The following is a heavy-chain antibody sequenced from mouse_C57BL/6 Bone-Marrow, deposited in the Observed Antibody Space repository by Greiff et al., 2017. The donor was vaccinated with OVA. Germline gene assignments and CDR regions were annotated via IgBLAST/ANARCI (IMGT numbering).Heavy chain of an antibody. CDR3: ARGGSTMATAY. J-gene: IGHJ3*01. D-gene: IGHD2-2*01. Sequence: VQLQESGAELARPGASVKLSCKASGYTFTSYGISWVKQRTGQGLEWIGEIYPRSGNTYYNEKFKGKATLTADKSSSTAYMERRSLTSEDSAVYFCARGGSTMATAYWGQGTLVTVSA. CDR2: IYPRSGNT. V-gene: IGHV1-81*01. CDR1: GYTFTSYG.